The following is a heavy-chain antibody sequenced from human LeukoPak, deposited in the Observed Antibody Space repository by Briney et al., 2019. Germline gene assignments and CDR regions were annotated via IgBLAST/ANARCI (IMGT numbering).Heavy chain of an antibody. V-gene: IGHV5-51*01. Sequence: GESLKISCKGSGYRFTSYWIAWVRQMPGKGLEWMGIIYPGDSDTRYSPSFQGQVPISADKSISTAYLQCSSLEASDTAIYYCARHASDWSLDYWGQGTLVTVSS. CDR1: GYRFTSYW. J-gene: IGHJ4*02. CDR3: ARHASDWSLDY. D-gene: IGHD6-19*01. CDR2: IYPGDSDT.